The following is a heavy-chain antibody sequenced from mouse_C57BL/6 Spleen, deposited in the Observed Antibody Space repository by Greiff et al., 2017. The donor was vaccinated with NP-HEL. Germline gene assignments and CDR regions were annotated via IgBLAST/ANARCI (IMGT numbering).Heavy chain of an antibody. V-gene: IGHV2-2*01. CDR1: GFSLTSYG. CDR3: ARERGSLAWFAY. J-gene: IGHJ3*01. CDR2: IWSGGST. Sequence: VQLQQSGPGLVQPSQSLSITCTVSGFSLTSYGVHWVRQSPEKGLEWLGVIWSGGSTDSNAAVISKLSISKDNSKSQVFFKMNSLQADDTAIYYCARERGSLAWFAYWVQGTLVTVSA.